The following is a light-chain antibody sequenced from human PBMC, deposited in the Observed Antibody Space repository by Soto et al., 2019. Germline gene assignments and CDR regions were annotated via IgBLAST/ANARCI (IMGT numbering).Light chain of an antibody. J-gene: IGKJ1*01. Sequence: IVLTQSPGTLSLSPWERATLSCRASQSVSSSYLAWYQQKPGQAPRLLIYGASTRATGIPARFSGSGSGTEFTLTISSLQSEDFAVYYCQQYNNWPRWTFGQGTKVDIK. CDR1: QSVSSSY. V-gene: IGKV3-15*01. CDR3: QQYNNWPRWT. CDR2: GAS.